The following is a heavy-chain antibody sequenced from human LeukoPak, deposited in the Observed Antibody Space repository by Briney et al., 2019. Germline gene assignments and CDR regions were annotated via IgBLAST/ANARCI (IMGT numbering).Heavy chain of an antibody. V-gene: IGHV4-61*01. CDR2: IYYSGSI. CDR1: GGSVSSGSYY. CDR3: ARGIDTAMVTWGKDYYDSSGYHYFDY. D-gene: IGHD3-22*01. J-gene: IGHJ4*02. Sequence: PSETLSLTCTVSGGSVSSGSYYWSWIRQPPGKGLEWIGCIYYSGSINYNPSLKSRVTISVDTSKNQFSLKLSSVTAADTAVYYCARGIDTAMVTWGKDYYDSSGYHYFDYWGQGTLVTVSS.